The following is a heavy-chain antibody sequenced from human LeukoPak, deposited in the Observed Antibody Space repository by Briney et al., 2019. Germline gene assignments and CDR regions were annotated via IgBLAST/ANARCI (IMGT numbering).Heavy chain of an antibody. CDR2: IYYSGSA. D-gene: IGHD1-26*01. Sequence: SETLSLTCTVSGGSISSNSYYWHWIRQPPGKGLEWLGSIYYSGSASYNPSLKSRVTMSVDTSKNQFSLKLSSVTAADTAVYYCARDGYSGSYWGGYYYYYYMDVWGKGTTVTVSS. V-gene: IGHV4-39*07. CDR3: ARDGYSGSYWGGYYYYYYMDV. CDR1: GGSISSNSYY. J-gene: IGHJ6*03.